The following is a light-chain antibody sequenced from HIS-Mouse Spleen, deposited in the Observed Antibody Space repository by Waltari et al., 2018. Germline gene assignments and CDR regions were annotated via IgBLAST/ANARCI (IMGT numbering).Light chain of an antibody. CDR2: GKN. Sequence: SSELTQDPAVSVALGQTVRITSQGDSLRSYYASWYQQKPGPAPVLVIYGKNNRPSGIPDRFSGSSSGNTASLTITGAQAEDEADYYCNSRDSSGNHLRVVFGGGTKLTVL. J-gene: IGLJ2*01. V-gene: IGLV3-19*01. CDR1: SLRSYY. CDR3: NSRDSSGNHLRVV.